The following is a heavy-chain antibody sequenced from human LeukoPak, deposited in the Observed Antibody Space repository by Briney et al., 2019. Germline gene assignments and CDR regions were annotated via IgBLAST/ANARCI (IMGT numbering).Heavy chain of an antibody. CDR2: HYDSGST. J-gene: IGHJ4*02. V-gene: IGHV4-59*01. CDR3: ARDVGYSYGYGFDY. D-gene: IGHD5-18*01. Sequence: PSETLSLTCTVSSGPFYSYYWSWIRQAPGKGLEWIGYHYDSGSTHYNPSLKSRVSISLNMSKSQFSLKLSSVTAADTAVYYCARDVGYSYGYGFDYWGQGTLVTVSS. CDR1: SGPFYSYY.